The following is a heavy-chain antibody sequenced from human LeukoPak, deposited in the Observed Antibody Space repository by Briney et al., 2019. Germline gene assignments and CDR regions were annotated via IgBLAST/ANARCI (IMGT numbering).Heavy chain of an antibody. D-gene: IGHD6-13*01. CDR1: GGSISSGDYY. Sequence: PSETLSLTCTVSGGSISSGDYYWSWIRQPPGKGLEWIGYIYYSGSTYYNPSLMSRVTISVDTSKNQFSLKLSSVTAADTAVYYCARDLEAAAGTWYFDLWGRGTLVTVSS. V-gene: IGHV4-30-4*01. CDR3: ARDLEAAAGTWYFDL. CDR2: IYYSGST. J-gene: IGHJ2*01.